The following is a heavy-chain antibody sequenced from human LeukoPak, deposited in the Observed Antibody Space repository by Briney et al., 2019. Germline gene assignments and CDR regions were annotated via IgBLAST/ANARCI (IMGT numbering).Heavy chain of an antibody. J-gene: IGHJ5*02. CDR1: GGSISSGSYY. CDR2: IYTSGST. D-gene: IGHD2-21*02. V-gene: IGHV4-61*02. Sequence: SETLSLTGTVSGGSISSGSYYGSWIRQPAGKGLEWIGRIYTSGSTNYNPSLKSRVNISVDTSKNQFSLKLSSVTAADTAVYYCARDNWAYCGGDCYSFDPWGQGTLVTVSS. CDR3: ARDNWAYCGGDCYSFDP.